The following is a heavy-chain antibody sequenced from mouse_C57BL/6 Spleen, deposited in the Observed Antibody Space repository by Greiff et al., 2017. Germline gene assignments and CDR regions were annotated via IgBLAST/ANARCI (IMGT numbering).Heavy chain of an antibody. D-gene: IGHD1-1*01. CDR3: ARGIPITTVVAEAY. CDR1: GYTFTSYW. CDR2: IYPSDSET. Sequence: QVQLQQPGAELVRPGSSVKLSCKASGYTFTSYWMDWVKQRPGQGLEWIGNIYPSDSETHYNQKFKDKATLTVDKSSSTAYMQLSSLTSEDSAVYYCARGIPITTVVAEAYWGQGTLVTVSA. V-gene: IGHV1-61*01. J-gene: IGHJ3*01.